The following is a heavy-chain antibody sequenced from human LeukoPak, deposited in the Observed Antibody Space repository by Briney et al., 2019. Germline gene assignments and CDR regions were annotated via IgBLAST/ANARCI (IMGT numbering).Heavy chain of an antibody. CDR1: GVSISSGGYY. V-gene: IGHV4-31*03. Sequence: SETLSLTCTVSGVSISSGGYYWSWIRQHPGKGLEWIGYIYYSGSTYYNPSLKSRVTISVDTSKNQFSLKLSSVTAADTAVYYCARDHYGSGSLGYYYYYGMDVWGQGTTVTVSS. D-gene: IGHD3-10*01. CDR3: ARDHYGSGSLGYYYYYGMDV. J-gene: IGHJ6*02. CDR2: IYYSGST.